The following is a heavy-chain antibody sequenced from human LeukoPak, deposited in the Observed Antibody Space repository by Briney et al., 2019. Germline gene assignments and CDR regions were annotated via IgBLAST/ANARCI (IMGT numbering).Heavy chain of an antibody. V-gene: IGHV3-23*01. J-gene: IGHJ6*02. CDR1: GFVFSNFA. D-gene: IGHD2-2*02. CDR3: ATLRRCSSTSCYTGYYYGMDV. CDR2: ISGSGGST. Sequence: GGSLRLSCAASGFVFSNFAMSWVRQAPGKGLEWVSAISGSGGSTYYADSVKGRFTISRDNSKNTLYLQMNSLRAEDTAVYYCATLRRCSSTSCYTGYYYGMDVWGQGTTVTVSS.